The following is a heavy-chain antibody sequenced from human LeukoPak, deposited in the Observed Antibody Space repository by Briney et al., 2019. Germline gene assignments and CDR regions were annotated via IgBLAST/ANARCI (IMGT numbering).Heavy chain of an antibody. CDR3: AKGIYSSGWSYFDY. Sequence: GGSLRLSSAASGFTFSNSAMSWVRQAPGKGLEWVSTLSGSGITTYYADSVKGRFTISRDNSKNTLYLQMNSLRAEDTAVYYCAKGIYSSGWSYFDYWGHGTLVTISS. D-gene: IGHD6-19*01. CDR2: LSGSGITT. J-gene: IGHJ4*01. CDR1: GFTFSNSA. V-gene: IGHV3-23*01.